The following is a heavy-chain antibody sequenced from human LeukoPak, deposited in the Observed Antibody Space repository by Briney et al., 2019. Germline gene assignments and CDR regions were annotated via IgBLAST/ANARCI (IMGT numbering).Heavy chain of an antibody. D-gene: IGHD3-10*01. Sequence: PSETLSLTCIVSGGSINSYYWTWIRQAPGKGLEWVGYIYYTGSTNYNPSLKSRVTISVDTSKNQFSLKLSSVTAADTAVYYCAKSNGYGLVDIWGQGTMVTVSS. V-gene: IGHV4-59*01. CDR3: AKSNGYGLVDI. CDR2: IYYTGST. J-gene: IGHJ3*02. CDR1: GGSINSYY.